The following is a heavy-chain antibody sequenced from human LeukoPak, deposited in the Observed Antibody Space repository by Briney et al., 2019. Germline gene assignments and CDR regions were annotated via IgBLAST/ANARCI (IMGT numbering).Heavy chain of an antibody. CDR1: GGSISSYY. Sequence: SETLSLTCTVSGGSISSYYWNWIRQPAGKGLEWIGRIYTSRSTNYNTSLKSRVTMSVDTSKNQFSLKLSSVTAADTAVYYCAREWELISLAVTADYYYGMDVWGQGTTVTVSS. J-gene: IGHJ6*02. D-gene: IGHD1-26*01. V-gene: IGHV4-4*07. CDR2: IYTSRST. CDR3: AREWELISLAVTADYYYGMDV.